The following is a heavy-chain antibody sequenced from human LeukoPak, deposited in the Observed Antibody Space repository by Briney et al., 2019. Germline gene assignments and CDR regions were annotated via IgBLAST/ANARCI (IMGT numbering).Heavy chain of an antibody. CDR3: ARDFGSSWYSYYYGMDV. Sequence: SVKVSCKASGGTFSSYAISWVRQAPGQGLEWMGGIIPIFGTANYAQKFQGRVTITADESTSTAYMELSRLRSDDTAVYYCARDFGSSWYSYYYGMDVWGQGTTVTVSS. J-gene: IGHJ6*02. D-gene: IGHD6-13*01. CDR2: IIPIFGTA. CDR1: GGTFSSYA. V-gene: IGHV1-69*01.